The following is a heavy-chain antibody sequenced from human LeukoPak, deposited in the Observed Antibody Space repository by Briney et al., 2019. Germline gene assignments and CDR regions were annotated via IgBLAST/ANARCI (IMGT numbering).Heavy chain of an antibody. CDR1: GYTFTSYD. J-gene: IGHJ4*02. CDR3: ARPLYKGIAVAGTGGY. V-gene: IGHV1-8*01. CDR2: MNPNSGNT. Sequence: GASVKVSCKASGYTFTSYDINWVRQATGQGLEWMGWMNPNSGNTGYAQKFQGRVTMTRNTSISTAYMELSSLRSEDTAVYYCARPLYKGIAVAGTGGYWGQGTLVTVSS. D-gene: IGHD6-19*01.